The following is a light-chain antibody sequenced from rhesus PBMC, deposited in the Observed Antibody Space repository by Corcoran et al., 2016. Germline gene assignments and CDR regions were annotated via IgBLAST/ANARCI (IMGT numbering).Light chain of an antibody. CDR2: EAS. Sequence: DIQMTQSPSSLSASVGDRATITCRASQGMTIDLAWYQQQPGGTPKLLIYEASTLQSGIPARFSGSGSGTDFSLTISSLPSEDFATFYCQQYYSLPWTFVLGAKLEVK. CDR3: QQYYSLPWT. J-gene: IGKJ1*01. CDR1: QGMTID. V-gene: IGKV1-25*01.